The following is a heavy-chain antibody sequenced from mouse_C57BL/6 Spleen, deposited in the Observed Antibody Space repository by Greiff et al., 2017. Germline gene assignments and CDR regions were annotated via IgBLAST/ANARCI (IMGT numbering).Heavy chain of an antibody. CDR2: IDPSASYT. V-gene: IGHV1-50*01. CDR3: ARGLGNYFDY. J-gene: IGHJ2*01. CDR1: GYTFTSYW. D-gene: IGHD2-4*01. Sequence: QVQLQQPGAELVKPGASVTLSCKASGYTFTSYWMQWVKQRPGQGLEWIGEIDPSASYTNYNQNVKGKATFTVDTSSSTAYMQLSSLTSEDSSVYYCARGLGNYFDYWGQGTTLTVSS.